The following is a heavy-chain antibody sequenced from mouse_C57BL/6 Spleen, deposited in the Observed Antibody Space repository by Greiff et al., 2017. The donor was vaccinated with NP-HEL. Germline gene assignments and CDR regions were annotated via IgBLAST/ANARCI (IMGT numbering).Heavy chain of an antibody. CDR2: SRNKANDYTT. Sequence: EVKLMESGGGLVQSGRSLRLSCATSGFTFSDFYMEWVRQAPGKGLEWIAASRNKANDYTTEYSASVKGRFIVSRDTSQSILYLQMNALRAEDTAIYYCARDPYGQGYFDVWGTGTTVTVSS. CDR3: ARDPYGQGYFDV. V-gene: IGHV7-1*01. CDR1: GFTFSDFY. J-gene: IGHJ1*03. D-gene: IGHD1-1*01.